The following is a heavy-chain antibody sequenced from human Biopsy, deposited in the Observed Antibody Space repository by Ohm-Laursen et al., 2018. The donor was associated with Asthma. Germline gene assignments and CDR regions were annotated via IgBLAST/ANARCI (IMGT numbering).Heavy chain of an antibody. Sequence: SLRLSCAASGVSLSSFGMNWVRQAPGKGLEWVAVISYDGFNKDYGDSVKGRFTISRDNSKNTLYLQMNSLTPDDTAVYYCVRDGTDDAFDIWGQGTVVSVSS. CDR1: GVSLSSFG. CDR2: ISYDGFNK. V-gene: IGHV3-30*03. CDR3: VRDGTDDAFDI. D-gene: IGHD1-1*01. J-gene: IGHJ3*02.